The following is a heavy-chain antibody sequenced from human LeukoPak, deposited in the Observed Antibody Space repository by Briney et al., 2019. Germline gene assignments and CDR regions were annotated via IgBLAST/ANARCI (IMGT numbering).Heavy chain of an antibody. V-gene: IGHV1-8*01. Sequence: ASVKVSCKASGYTFTSYDINWVRQATGQGLEWMGWMNPNSGNTGYAQKFQGRVTMTRNTSISTAYMELRSLRSDDTAVYYCARDGAAEGFDYWGQGTLVTVSS. CDR3: ARDGAAEGFDY. J-gene: IGHJ4*02. CDR1: GYTFTSYD. CDR2: MNPNSGNT. D-gene: IGHD6-13*01.